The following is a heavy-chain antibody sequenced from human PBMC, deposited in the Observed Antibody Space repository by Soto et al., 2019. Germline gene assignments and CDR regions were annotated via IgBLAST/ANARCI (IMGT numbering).Heavy chain of an antibody. V-gene: IGHV3-48*01. CDR3: ARDNKFGYSGVRGVDY. Sequence: GGSLRLSCAASGFTFSSYSMNWVRQAPGKGLEWVSYISSSSSTIYYADSVKGRFTISRDNAKNSLYLQMNSLRAEDTAVYYCARDNKFGYSGVRGVDYWGQGTLVTVSS. CDR2: ISSSSSTI. J-gene: IGHJ4*02. CDR1: GFTFSSYS. D-gene: IGHD5-12*01.